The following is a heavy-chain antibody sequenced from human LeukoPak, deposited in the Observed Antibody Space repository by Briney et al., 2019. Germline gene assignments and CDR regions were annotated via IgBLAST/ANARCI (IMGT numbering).Heavy chain of an antibody. V-gene: IGHV4-39*02. CDR3: ARSTVDIRVRGVTAFDI. CDR2: IYYSGST. D-gene: IGHD3-10*01. Sequence: PSETLSLTCAVSGGSLSSSTYYWGWIRQPPGKGLEWVGSIYYSGSTYYNPSLKSRVTISLDTSKNHFSLKLSSVTAADTAVYHCARSTVDIRVRGVTAFDIWGQGTMVTVSS. CDR1: GGSLSSSTYY. J-gene: IGHJ3*02.